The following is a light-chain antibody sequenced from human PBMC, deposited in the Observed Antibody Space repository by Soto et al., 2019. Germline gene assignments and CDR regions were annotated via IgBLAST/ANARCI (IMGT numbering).Light chain of an antibody. CDR3: SSHTTTSSALQV. Sequence: QSVLTQPASVSGSPGQSITISCTGTSSDVGGYNYVSWYQQHPGKAPKLLLYGVSNRPSGVSDRFSGSKSGNTASLTISGRQAEDEADYFCSSHTTTSSALQVFGTGTKVTVL. CDR2: GVS. J-gene: IGLJ1*01. CDR1: SSDVGGYNY. V-gene: IGLV2-14*01.